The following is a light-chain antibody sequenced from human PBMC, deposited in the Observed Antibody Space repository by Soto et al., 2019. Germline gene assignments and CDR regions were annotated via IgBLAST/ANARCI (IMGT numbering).Light chain of an antibody. Sequence: QSALTQPASVSGSPGQSITISCAGTSSDVGRYNYVSWYQHHPGKAPKLIIYEVSLRPSGVSSRFSGSKSGYTASLTISGLQAEDEADYYCSSYTTVSSPDVFGNGTKLTVL. CDR1: SSDVGRYNY. CDR2: EVS. V-gene: IGLV2-14*01. J-gene: IGLJ1*01. CDR3: SSYTTVSSPDV.